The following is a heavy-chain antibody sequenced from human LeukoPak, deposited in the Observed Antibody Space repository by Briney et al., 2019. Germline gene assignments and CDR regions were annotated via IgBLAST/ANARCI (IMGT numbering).Heavy chain of an antibody. D-gene: IGHD3-22*01. V-gene: IGHV1-46*01. CDR1: GYTFTSYY. CDR2: INPSGGST. CDR3: AREGNYDSSGPSDSSPIGYYYYMDV. J-gene: IGHJ6*03. Sequence: GASVKVSCKASGYTFTSYYMHWVRQAPGQGLEWMGIINPSGGSTSYAQKFQGRVTMTRDMSTSTVYMELSSLRSEDTAVYYCAREGNYDSSGPSDSSPIGYYYYMDVWGKGTTVTVSS.